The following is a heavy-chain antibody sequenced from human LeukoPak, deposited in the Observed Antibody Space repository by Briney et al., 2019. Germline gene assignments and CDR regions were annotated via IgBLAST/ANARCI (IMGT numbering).Heavy chain of an antibody. V-gene: IGHV1-2*06. CDR3: ARGPSGSDY. Sequence: VASVKVSCKVSGYTFTGYYLHWLRQAPGQGLEWMGRINPSSGGTNYALKFQVRVTMTRDTSINTAYMALSSLRSDDTAVYYCARGPSGSDYWGQGTLVTVSS. CDR1: GYTFTGYY. J-gene: IGHJ4*02. D-gene: IGHD3-10*01. CDR2: INPSSGGT.